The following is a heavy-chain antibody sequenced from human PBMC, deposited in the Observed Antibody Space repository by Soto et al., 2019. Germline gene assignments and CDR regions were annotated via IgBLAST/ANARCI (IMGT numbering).Heavy chain of an antibody. J-gene: IGHJ4*02. CDR1: GFSLRPYGTG. D-gene: IGHD6-6*01. CDR2: IYWDDDK. CDR3: AHPRLNTWDYFDF. Sequence: SGPTLANPTSPLTLTCTFSGFSLRPYGTGVGWIRHPPGKALQWLALIYWDDDKRITPSLETRLTVTKCTSKTQVVLKMTNMDPGDTATYFCAHPRLNTWDYFDFWGQGSLVTVSS. V-gene: IGHV2-5*02.